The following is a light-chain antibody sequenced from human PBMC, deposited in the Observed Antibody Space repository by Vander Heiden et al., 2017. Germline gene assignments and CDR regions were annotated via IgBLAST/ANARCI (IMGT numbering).Light chain of an antibody. CDR3: ATWDDSLNGPWV. Sequence: SVLTQPPSASGTPGQRLSISCSGSSSNNGSNTVNWYQQLPGTAPKLLIYSNNQRPSGVPDRFSGSKSGTSASLAISGLQSEDDADYYCATWDDSLNGPWVFGGGTKLTVL. V-gene: IGLV1-44*01. J-gene: IGLJ3*02. CDR1: SSNNGSNT. CDR2: SNN.